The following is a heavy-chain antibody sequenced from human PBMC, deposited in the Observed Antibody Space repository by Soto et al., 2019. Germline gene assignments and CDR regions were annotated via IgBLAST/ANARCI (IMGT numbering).Heavy chain of an antibody. CDR2: IYSGGST. V-gene: IGHV3-53*04. CDR3: ARDTYSNHSY. CDR1: GFTVSSNY. Sequence: EVQLVESGGGLVQPGGSLRLSCAASGFTVSSNYMSWVRQAPGKGLEWVSVIYSGGSTYYADSVKGRFTISRHNSKNTLYPQMNSLRAEDTAVYYCARDTYSNHSYWGQGTLVTVSS. D-gene: IGHD6-13*01. J-gene: IGHJ4*02.